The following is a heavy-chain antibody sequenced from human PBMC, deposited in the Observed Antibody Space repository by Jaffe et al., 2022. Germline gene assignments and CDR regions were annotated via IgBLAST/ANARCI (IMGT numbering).Heavy chain of an antibody. V-gene: IGHV1-8*01. CDR2: MNPNSGNT. J-gene: IGHJ4*02. Sequence: QVQLVQSGAEVKKPGASVKVSCKASGYTFTSYDINWVRQATGQGLEWMGWMNPNSGNTGYAQKFQGRVTMTRNTSISTAYMELSSLRSEDTAVYYCAIPLMEGRRPRKRYQYYFDYWGQGTLVTVSS. CDR1: GYTFTSYD. CDR3: AIPLMEGRRPRKRYQYYFDY. D-gene: IGHD2-2*01.